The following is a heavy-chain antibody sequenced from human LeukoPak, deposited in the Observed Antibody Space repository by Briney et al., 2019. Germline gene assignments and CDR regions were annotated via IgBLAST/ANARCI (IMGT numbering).Heavy chain of an antibody. V-gene: IGHV1-18*01. D-gene: IGHD2-2*01. J-gene: IGHJ6*02. CDR1: GYTFTSYG. Sequence: GASVKVSCKASGYTFTSYGISWVRQAPGQGLEWMGWISAYNGNTNYAQKLQGRVTMTTDTSTSTAYMELRSLRSDDTAVYYCARDGSLCSSTSCYPSYYYYGMDVWGQGTTVTVSS. CDR2: ISAYNGNT. CDR3: ARDGSLCSSTSCYPSYYYYGMDV.